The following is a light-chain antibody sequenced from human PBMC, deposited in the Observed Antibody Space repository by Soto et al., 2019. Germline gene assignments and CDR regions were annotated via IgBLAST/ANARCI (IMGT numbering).Light chain of an antibody. CDR3: QHYSGYTRS. CDR1: QSVSTW. CDR2: KAS. Sequence: DIQMTQSPSTLSASLGDKVTITCRASQSVSTWLAWYQQKPGKAPKLLIYKASSLEIGVPSRFSGSGSGTEFTLTISSLQPDDFATYYCQHYSGYTRSFGQGTRVEIK. J-gene: IGKJ1*01. V-gene: IGKV1-5*03.